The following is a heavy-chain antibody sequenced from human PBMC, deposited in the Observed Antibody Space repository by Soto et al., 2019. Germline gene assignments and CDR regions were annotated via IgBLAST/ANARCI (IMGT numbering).Heavy chain of an antibody. D-gene: IGHD2-2*01. V-gene: IGHV4-59*08. Sequence: SETLSLTCTVSGGSISTYYWTWIRQPPGKGLEWIGYINYRGNTNYNPSLKSRVSISVDTSKNQFSLKLSSVTAADTAVYYCARPNPSSYCSSTSCYAHFDNWGQGTLVTVSS. CDR2: INYRGNT. CDR1: GGSISTYY. CDR3: ARPNPSSYCSSTSCYAHFDN. J-gene: IGHJ4*02.